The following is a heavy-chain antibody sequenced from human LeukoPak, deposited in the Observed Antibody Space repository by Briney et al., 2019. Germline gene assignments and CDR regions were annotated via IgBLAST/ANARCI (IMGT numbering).Heavy chain of an antibody. CDR1: GGSFSGYY. J-gene: IGHJ6*03. CDR3: ARGRYSSSWYGYYYYMDV. D-gene: IGHD6-13*01. CDR2: INHSGST. Sequence: SETLSLTCAVYGGSFSGYYWSWIRQPPGKGLEWIGEINHSGSTNYNPSLKSRVTISVDTSKNQFSPKLSSVTAADTAVYYCARGRYSSSWYGYYYYMDVWGKGTTVTVSS. V-gene: IGHV4-34*01.